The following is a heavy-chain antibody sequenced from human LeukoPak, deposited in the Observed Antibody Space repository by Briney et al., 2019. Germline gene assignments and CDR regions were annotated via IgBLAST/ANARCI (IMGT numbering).Heavy chain of an antibody. CDR2: IYPGDSDT. V-gene: IGHV5-51*01. D-gene: IGHD3-16*01. CDR1: GYSFTSYW. Sequence: GESLKISCKGSGYSFTSYWIGWVRQMPVKGLEWMGSIYPGDSDTRYSPSFQGQVTISADKSISTAYLQLSGLKASDTAMYFCARHQAMITSFDYGMDVWGQGTTVTVSS. J-gene: IGHJ6*02. CDR3: ARHQAMITSFDYGMDV.